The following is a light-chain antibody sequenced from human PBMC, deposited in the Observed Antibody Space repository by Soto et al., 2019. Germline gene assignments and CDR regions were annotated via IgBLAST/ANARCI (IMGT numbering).Light chain of an antibody. CDR3: SSYAKTISVV. Sequence: QSALPQPPSASGSPGPSVTISCTGARSDVGAYNYVSWYQQRPGKAPQLMIYEVTKLPSGVPDRFSGSKSGNTASLTVSGLQAEDEADYYCSSYAKTISVVFGGGTKLTVL. V-gene: IGLV2-8*01. CDR1: RSDVGAYNY. CDR2: EVT. J-gene: IGLJ2*01.